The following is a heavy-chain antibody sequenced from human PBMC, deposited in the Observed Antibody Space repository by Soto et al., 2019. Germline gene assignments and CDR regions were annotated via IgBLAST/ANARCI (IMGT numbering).Heavy chain of an antibody. Sequence: QVQLVQSGAEVKKPGSSVKVSCKVSGGTFSSHSINWVRQAPGQGPEWMGGIIPIFGTENYAQKFQGRGTINADEYTSTAYMELSSLTSEDTALYYCSTSVYCSTTRCYYYYGLDVWGQGTTVIVSS. J-gene: IGHJ6*02. CDR2: IIPIFGTE. V-gene: IGHV1-69*01. D-gene: IGHD2-2*01. CDR3: STSVYCSTTRCYYYYGLDV. CDR1: GGTFSSHS.